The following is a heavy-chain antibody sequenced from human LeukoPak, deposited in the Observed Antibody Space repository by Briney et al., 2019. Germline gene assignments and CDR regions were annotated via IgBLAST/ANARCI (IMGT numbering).Heavy chain of an antibody. Sequence: SGESLKISCKGSGYSFTSYWIGWVRQMPGKGLEWMGIIYPGDSDTRYSPSFQGQVTISADKSISTAYLQWSSLKASDTAMYYCARLYYYDSSGYYPFDYWGQGTLVTVSS. CDR1: GYSFTSYW. CDR2: IYPGDSDT. J-gene: IGHJ4*02. D-gene: IGHD3-22*01. V-gene: IGHV5-51*01. CDR3: ARLYYYDSSGYYPFDY.